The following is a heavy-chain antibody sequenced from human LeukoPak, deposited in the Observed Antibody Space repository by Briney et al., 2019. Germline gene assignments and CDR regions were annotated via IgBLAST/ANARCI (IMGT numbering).Heavy chain of an antibody. J-gene: IGHJ4*02. CDR2: MNPNSGNT. CDR1: GYTFTSYD. CDR3: ARVDSGYEGGGR. D-gene: IGHD5-12*01. Sequence: ASVKVSCKASGYTFTSYDINWVRQATGQGLEWMGWMNPNSGNTGYAQKFQGRVTMTRNTSISTAYMELSSLGSEDTAVYYCARVDSGYEGGGRWGQGTLVTVSS. V-gene: IGHV1-8*01.